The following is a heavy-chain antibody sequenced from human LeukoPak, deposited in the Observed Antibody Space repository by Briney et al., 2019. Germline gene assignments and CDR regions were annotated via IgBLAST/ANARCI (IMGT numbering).Heavy chain of an antibody. Sequence: GESLKISCKGSGYSFTTYWIAWVRQMPGKGLEWMGIIYPGDSDTTYSPSFQGQVTMSVDKSISTAYLQWNSLKASDSAMYYCTRQEVARDSSWYDHWGQGTLVTVSS. CDR2: IYPGDSDT. D-gene: IGHD2-2*01. J-gene: IGHJ5*02. CDR1: GYSFTTYW. CDR3: TRQEVARDSSWYDH. V-gene: IGHV5-51*01.